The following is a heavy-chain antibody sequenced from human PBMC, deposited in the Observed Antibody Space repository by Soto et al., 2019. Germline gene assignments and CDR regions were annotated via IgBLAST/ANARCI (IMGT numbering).Heavy chain of an antibody. D-gene: IGHD3-3*01. CDR2: IYPGDSTT. J-gene: IGHJ6*02. CDR1: GYSFTTYW. Sequence: GESLKISCKGSGYSFTTYWIGWVRQMPGKGLEWLGIIYPGDSTTRYSPSFQGQVSNSADKSISTAYLQWSSLKASDTAVYYCAAGWLRFLEWFPQPYYGMDVWGQGTTVTVSS. CDR3: AAGWLRFLEWFPQPYYGMDV. V-gene: IGHV5-51*01.